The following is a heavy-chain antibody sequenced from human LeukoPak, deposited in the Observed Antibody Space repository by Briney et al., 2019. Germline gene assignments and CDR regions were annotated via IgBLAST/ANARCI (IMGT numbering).Heavy chain of an antibody. CDR3: AKIHSHFPPYFDY. Sequence: GGSLRLSCAASGFTFSSYAMHWVRQAPGKGLEWVALISYDGSNKYYTDSVKGRFTISRDNSKHTLYLQMNSLRAEDTAMYYCAKIHSHFPPYFDYWGQGTLVIVSS. CDR2: ISYDGSNK. CDR1: GFTFSSYA. V-gene: IGHV3-30*18. J-gene: IGHJ4*02. D-gene: IGHD4-11*01.